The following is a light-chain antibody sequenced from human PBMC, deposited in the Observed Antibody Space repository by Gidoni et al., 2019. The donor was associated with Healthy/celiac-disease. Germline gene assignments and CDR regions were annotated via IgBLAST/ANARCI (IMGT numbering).Light chain of an antibody. CDR2: DAS. Sequence: EIVLTQSPATLSLSPGERATLSCRASQSVSSYLAWYQQKPGQAPRLLIYDASNRATGIPARFSGSGSGIDFTLTISSLEPEDFAVYYWQQRSNWPLTFGGGTKVEIK. J-gene: IGKJ4*01. V-gene: IGKV3-11*01. CDR3: QQRSNWPLT. CDR1: QSVSSY.